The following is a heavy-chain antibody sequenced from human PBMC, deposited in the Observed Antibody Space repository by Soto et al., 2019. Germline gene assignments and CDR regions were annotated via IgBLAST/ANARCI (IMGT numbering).Heavy chain of an antibody. V-gene: IGHV4-31*03. J-gene: IGHJ4*02. CDR1: GGSISSGGYY. CDR3: ARTKSPVRGVKLYYFDY. D-gene: IGHD3-10*01. Sequence: SETLSLTCTVSGGSISSGGYYWSWIRQHPGKGLEWIGYIYYSGSTYYNSSLKSRVTISVDTSKNQFSLKLSSVTAADTAVYYCARTKSPVRGVKLYYFDYWGQGTLVTVSS. CDR2: IYYSGST.